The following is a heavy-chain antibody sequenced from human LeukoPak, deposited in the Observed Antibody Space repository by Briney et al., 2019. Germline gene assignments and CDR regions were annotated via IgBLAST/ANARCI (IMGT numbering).Heavy chain of an antibody. Sequence: PSETLSLTCTVSGGSINRYYGSWIRQPPGKGLEWIGYIYYSGSTHYNPSLESRVTISVDTSKDQFSLKLSSVTAADTAVYYCARSYGSRGYYYYGMDVWGQGTTVTVSS. CDR1: GGSINRYY. D-gene: IGHD3-22*01. J-gene: IGHJ6*02. CDR3: ARSYGSRGYYYYGMDV. CDR2: IYYSGST. V-gene: IGHV4-59*01.